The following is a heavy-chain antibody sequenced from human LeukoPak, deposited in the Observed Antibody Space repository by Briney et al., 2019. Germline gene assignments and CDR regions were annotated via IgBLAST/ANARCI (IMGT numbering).Heavy chain of an antibody. Sequence: ASVKVSCKASGYNFTRYGINWVRQAPGQGLEWMGWISAYNGNTNYAQKVQGRVTMTTDTSTNTAYMELRSLRSDDTAVYYRARGGGVAAAGTNFDYWGQGTLVTVSS. CDR2: ISAYNGNT. CDR3: ARGGGVAAAGTNFDY. V-gene: IGHV1-18*01. CDR1: GYNFTRYG. J-gene: IGHJ4*02. D-gene: IGHD6-13*01.